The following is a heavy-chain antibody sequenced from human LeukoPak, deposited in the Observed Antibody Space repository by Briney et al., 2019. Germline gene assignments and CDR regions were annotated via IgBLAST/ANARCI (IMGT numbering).Heavy chain of an antibody. D-gene: IGHD3-10*01. CDR3: SVGVYYYYGMDV. V-gene: IGHV3-30*03. CDR1: GFTFSSYG. J-gene: IGHJ6*02. CDR2: ISYDGSNK. Sequence: AGSLRLSCAASGFTFSSYGMHWIRQAPGKGLKWVAVISYDGSNKYYADSVKGRFTISRDNSKNTLYLQMNSLRAEDTAVYYCSVGVYYYYGMDVWGQGTTVTVSS.